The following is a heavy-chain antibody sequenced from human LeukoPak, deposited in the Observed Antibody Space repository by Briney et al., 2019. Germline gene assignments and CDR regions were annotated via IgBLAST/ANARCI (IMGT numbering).Heavy chain of an antibody. D-gene: IGHD3-22*01. CDR2: IYTSGST. J-gene: IGHJ4*02. CDR1: GGSISSGDYY. V-gene: IGHV4-61*02. CDR3: ASDPFPDSSGYIDY. Sequence: TLSLTCTVSGGSISSGDYYWSWVRQPAGKGLEWIGRIYTSGSTNYNPSLKSRITISVDTSKNQFSLKLSSVTAADTAVYYCASDPFPDSSGYIDYWGQGTLVTVSS.